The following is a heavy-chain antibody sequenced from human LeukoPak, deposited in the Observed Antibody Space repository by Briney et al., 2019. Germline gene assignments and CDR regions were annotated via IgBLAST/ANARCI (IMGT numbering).Heavy chain of an antibody. V-gene: IGHV4-38-2*01. CDR3: ARRRYDFWSGSPLDY. J-gene: IGHJ4*02. CDR1: GSSISSGYY. CDR2: IYHSGST. D-gene: IGHD3-3*01. Sequence: SETLSLTCSVSGSSISSGYYWDWIRQPPGKGLEWIGSIYHSGSTYYNTSLKGRVTISLDMSKNQFSLRLRSVTAADTAMYYCARRRYDFWSGSPLDYWGRGTQVTASS.